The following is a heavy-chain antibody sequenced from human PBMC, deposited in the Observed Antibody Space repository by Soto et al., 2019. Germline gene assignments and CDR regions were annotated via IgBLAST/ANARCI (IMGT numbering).Heavy chain of an antibody. D-gene: IGHD3-10*01. Sequence: QVQLQESGPGLVKPSQTLSLTCTVSGGSISSGGYYWSWIRQHPGKGLEWIGYIYYSGSTYYNPSLKSRVTISVDTSKNQFSLKLSSVTAADTAVYYCARVDAFGDLMRSWFDPWGQGTLVTVSS. CDR1: GGSISSGGYY. V-gene: IGHV4-31*03. CDR2: IYYSGST. J-gene: IGHJ5*02. CDR3: ARVDAFGDLMRSWFDP.